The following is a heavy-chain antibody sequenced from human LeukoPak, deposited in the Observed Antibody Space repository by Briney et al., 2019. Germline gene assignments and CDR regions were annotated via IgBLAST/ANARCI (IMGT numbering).Heavy chain of an antibody. CDR1: GFTFTTYS. V-gene: IGHV3-23*01. CDR2: INPGGVSR. Sequence: GGSLRLSCAASGFTFTTYSMTWVRQAPGKGLEWVSSINPGGVSRYYADSVRGRFTISRDNSENTVSLQMNSLRTDDTAMYYCAKDRAGTPWADWGQGTLVTVSS. D-gene: IGHD1-1*01. J-gene: IGHJ4*02. CDR3: AKDRAGTPWAD.